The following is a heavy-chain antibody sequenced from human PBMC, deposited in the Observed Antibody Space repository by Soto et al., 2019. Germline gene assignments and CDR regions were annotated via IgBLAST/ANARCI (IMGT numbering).Heavy chain of an antibody. CDR3: AKDSYGDYVGYFQH. Sequence: EVQLVESGGGLVQRGRSRRLSCAGSGFTFDDYAMHWVRQAPGKGLEWVSGISWNSGSIGYADSVKGRFTISRDNAKNSLYLQMNRLRAEDTALYYCAKDSYGDYVGYFQHWGQGTLVTVSS. J-gene: IGHJ1*01. D-gene: IGHD4-17*01. V-gene: IGHV3-9*01. CDR2: ISWNSGSI. CDR1: GFTFDDYA.